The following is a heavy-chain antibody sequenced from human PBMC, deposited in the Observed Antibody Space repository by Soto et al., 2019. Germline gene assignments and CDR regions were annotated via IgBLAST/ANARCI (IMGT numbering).Heavy chain of an antibody. CDR3: ARRSYYGSGSIFDY. D-gene: IGHD3-10*01. V-gene: IGHV4-39*01. J-gene: IGHJ4*02. CDR2: IYHSGST. CDR1: GGSISSSGYY. Sequence: QLQLQESGPGLVKPSETLSLTCTVSGGSISSSGYYWGWIRQPPGKGLELIGNIYHSGSTNYNPSLKSRVTISVDTSKNQFALKVSSVTAADTAVYYCARRSYYGSGSIFDYWGQGTLVTVSS.